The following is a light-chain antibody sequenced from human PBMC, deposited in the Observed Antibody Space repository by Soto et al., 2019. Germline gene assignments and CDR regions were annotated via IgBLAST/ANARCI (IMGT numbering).Light chain of an antibody. J-gene: IGLJ1*01. V-gene: IGLV2-14*01. Sequence: QSVLAQPASVSRSPAQSIAISFTGTSGDVGGYDYVSWYQQHPDKAPKLMIYEVTKRPSWVSNRFSGSKSGNTASLTISGLQPEDEADYDCSSHTSGSTRVFGSGTKVTVL. CDR3: SSHTSGSTRV. CDR2: EVT. CDR1: SGDVGGYDY.